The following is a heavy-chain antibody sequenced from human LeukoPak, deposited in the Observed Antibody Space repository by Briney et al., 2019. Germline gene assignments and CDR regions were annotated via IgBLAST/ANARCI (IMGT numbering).Heavy chain of an antibody. CDR2: IYYSGST. D-gene: IGHD3-22*01. CDR1: GGSISSYY. V-gene: IGHV4-59*08. Sequence: ETLSLTCAVSGGSISSYYWSWSRRPPGKGLEGIGYIYYSGSTNYNPSLKSRVTISVDTSKNQFSLKLSSVTAADTAVYYCARHGTDSSGYLPLDYWGQGTLVTVSS. CDR3: ARHGTDSSGYLPLDY. J-gene: IGHJ4*02.